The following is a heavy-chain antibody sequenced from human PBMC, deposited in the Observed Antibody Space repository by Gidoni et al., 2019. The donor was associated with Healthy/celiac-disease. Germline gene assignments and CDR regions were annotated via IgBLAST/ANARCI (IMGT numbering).Heavy chain of an antibody. J-gene: IGHJ4*02. D-gene: IGHD3-10*01. CDR2: ISSSSSYI. CDR3: ARWGRMQVRGEGGFDY. V-gene: IGHV3-21*01. Sequence: EVQLVESGGGLVKPGGSLRLSCAASGFTFSSYSMNWVRQAPGKGLEWVSSISSSSSYIYYADSVKGRFTISRDNAKNSLYLQMNSLRAEDTAVYYCARWGRMQVRGEGGFDYWGQGTLVTVSS. CDR1: GFTFSSYS.